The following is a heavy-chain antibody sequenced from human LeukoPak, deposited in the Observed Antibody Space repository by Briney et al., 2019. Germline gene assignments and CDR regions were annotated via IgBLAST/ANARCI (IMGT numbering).Heavy chain of an antibody. CDR3: ARGGETIFGVVTQLGYFDY. CDR2: INHSGST. J-gene: IGHJ4*02. CDR1: GGSFSGYY. V-gene: IGHV4-34*01. D-gene: IGHD3-3*01. Sequence: SETLSLTCAVYGGSFSGYYWSWIRQPPGKGLEWIGEINHSGSTNYNPSLKSRVTISVDTSKNQFSLKLSSVTAADKAVYYCARGGETIFGVVTQLGYFDYWGQGTLVTVSS.